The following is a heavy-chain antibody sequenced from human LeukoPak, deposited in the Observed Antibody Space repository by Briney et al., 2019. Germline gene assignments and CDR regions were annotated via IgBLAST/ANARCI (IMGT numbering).Heavy chain of an antibody. D-gene: IGHD3-10*01. CDR2: ISSSGGST. CDR3: AREWGETSGFDY. J-gene: IGHJ4*02. V-gene: IGHV3-23*01. CDR1: GFTFSSYA. Sequence: GGSLRLSCAASGFTFSSYAMSWVRQAPGKRLEWVSGISSSGGSTYYADSVKGRFTISRDNSKHTLFLQVSSLRAEDTAVYYCAREWGETSGFDYWGQGTLVTVSS.